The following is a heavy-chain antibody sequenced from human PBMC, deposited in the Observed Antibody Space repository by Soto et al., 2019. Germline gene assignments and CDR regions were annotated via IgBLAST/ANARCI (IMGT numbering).Heavy chain of an antibody. J-gene: IGHJ4*02. D-gene: IGHD2-15*01. Sequence: PGGSLRLSCAASGFTFSSYAMSWVRQAPGKGLEWVSAISGSGGSTYYADSVKGRFTISRDNSKNTLYLQMNSLRAEDTAVYYCAKVADAVVVAATIFDYWGQGTLVTVSS. CDR1: GFTFSSYA. CDR3: AKVADAVVVAATIFDY. V-gene: IGHV3-23*01. CDR2: ISGSGGST.